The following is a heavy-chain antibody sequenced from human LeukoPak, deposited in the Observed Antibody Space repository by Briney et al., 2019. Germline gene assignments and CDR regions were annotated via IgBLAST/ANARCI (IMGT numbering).Heavy chain of an antibody. V-gene: IGHV3-53*01. CDR2: IYSGGST. CDR1: GFTVSSNY. D-gene: IGHD3-10*01. CDR3: ARSGLWFGEPFHY. Sequence: GGSLRLSCAVSGFTVSSNYMSWVRQAPGKGLEWVSIIYSGGSTYYADSVKGRFTISRDNSKNTLYLQMNSLRAEDTAVYYCARSGLWFGEPFHYWGQGTTVTVSS. J-gene: IGHJ4*03.